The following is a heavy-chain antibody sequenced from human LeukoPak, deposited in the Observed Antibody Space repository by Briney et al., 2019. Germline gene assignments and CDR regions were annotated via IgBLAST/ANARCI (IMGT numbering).Heavy chain of an antibody. CDR2: ISYDGSNK. D-gene: IGHD1-26*01. V-gene: IGHV3-30*04. CDR1: GFTFSSYA. J-gene: IGHJ4*02. Sequence: QPGGSLRLSCAASGFTFSSYAMHWVRQAPGKGLEWVAVISYDGSNKYYADSVKGRFTISRDNSKNTLYLQMNSLRAEDTAVYYCAKGYSGSYIFDYWGQGTLVTVSS. CDR3: AKGYSGSYIFDY.